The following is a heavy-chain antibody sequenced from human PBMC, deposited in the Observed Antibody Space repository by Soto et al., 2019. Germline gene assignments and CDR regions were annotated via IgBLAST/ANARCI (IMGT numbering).Heavy chain of an antibody. CDR1: GLPFSNYY. CDR2: IGSGDNT. CDR3: GKGSDYVLKGTPFRKVQYYYYYMDV. D-gene: IGHD3-16*01. Sequence: GVSLILSCAASGLPFSNYYLHWVRPRQGEGLEWVSGIGSGDNTDHPGSVKGRFTISRDNSKNTLYLQMNSLRAEDTAVYYCGKGSDYVLKGTPFRKVQYYYYYMDVWGKGTTVTVSS. V-gene: IGHV3-13*01. J-gene: IGHJ6*03.